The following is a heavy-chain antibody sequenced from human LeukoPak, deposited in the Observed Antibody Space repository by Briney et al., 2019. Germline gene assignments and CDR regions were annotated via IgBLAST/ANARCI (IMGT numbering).Heavy chain of an antibody. Sequence: SVKVSCKASGGTFSSYAISWVRQAPGQGLEWMGGIIPIFGTANYAQKFQGRVTITTGESTSTAYMELSSLRSEDTAVYYCARAPDYYDSSGYGGWFDPWGQGTLVTVSS. J-gene: IGHJ5*02. CDR1: GGTFSSYA. V-gene: IGHV1-69*05. D-gene: IGHD3-22*01. CDR2: IIPIFGTA. CDR3: ARAPDYYDSSGYGGWFDP.